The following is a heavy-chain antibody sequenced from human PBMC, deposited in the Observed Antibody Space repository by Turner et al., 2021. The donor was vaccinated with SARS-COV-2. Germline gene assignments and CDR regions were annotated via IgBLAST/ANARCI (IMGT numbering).Heavy chain of an antibody. J-gene: IGHJ6*02. CDR3: ARYRRDYDFWSGAYGMGGMDV. D-gene: IGHD3-3*01. CDR1: GFTFSTYS. CDR2: ISSSSTYI. V-gene: IGHV3-21*01. Sequence: EVQLVESGGGLVKHGGSLRLSCADSGFTFSTYSMNWVRQAPGMWLELVSSISSSSTYIYYADSVKARFTISRDNAKNSLYLQMNSLRAEYTAVYYCARYRRDYDFWSGAYGMGGMDVLGQVTTFTVSS.